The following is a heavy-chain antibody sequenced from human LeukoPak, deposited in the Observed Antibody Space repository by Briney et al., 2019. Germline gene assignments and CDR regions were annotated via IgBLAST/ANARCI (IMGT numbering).Heavy chain of an antibody. CDR1: GGTFSIYA. CDR2: IIPILGIA. Sequence: SVKVSCKSSGGTFSIYAIRWVRQAPGQGLAWMGRIIPILGIANYAQKFQGRVTITADKSTSTAYMELSSLRSEDTAVYYCARGRPYYYDSSGYYAVWGQGTLVTVSS. CDR3: ARGRPYYYDSSGYYAV. D-gene: IGHD3-22*01. V-gene: IGHV1-69*04. J-gene: IGHJ4*02.